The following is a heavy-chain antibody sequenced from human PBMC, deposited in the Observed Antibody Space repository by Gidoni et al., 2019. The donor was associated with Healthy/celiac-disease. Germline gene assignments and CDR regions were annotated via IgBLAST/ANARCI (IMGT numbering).Heavy chain of an antibody. D-gene: IGHD5-18*01. V-gene: IGHV4-39*07. CDR2: IYYSGST. Sequence: QLQLQESGPGLVKPSETLSLTCTVSGGSISSSSYYWGWIRQPPGKGLEWIGSIYYSGSTYYNPSLKSRVTISVDTSKNQFSLKLSSVTAADTAVYYCARVAPLTDRVDTAMVKSLYYYGMDVWGQGTTVTVSS. CDR1: GGSISSSSYY. CDR3: ARVAPLTDRVDTAMVKSLYYYGMDV. J-gene: IGHJ6*02.